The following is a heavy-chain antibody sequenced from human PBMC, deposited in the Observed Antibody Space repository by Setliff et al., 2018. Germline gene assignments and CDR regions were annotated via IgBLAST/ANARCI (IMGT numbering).Heavy chain of an antibody. D-gene: IGHD5-18*01. CDR1: GGTFSSYA. CDR2: IIPIFGTA. V-gene: IGHV1-69*13. Sequence: VKVSCKASGGTFSSYAISWVRQAPGQGLEWMGGIIPIFGTANYAQKFQGRVTITTDESTSTAYMELSSLRSEDTAVYYCARAVGAAMVTWYFDYWGQGTLVTVSS. CDR3: ARAVGAAMVTWYFDY. J-gene: IGHJ4*02.